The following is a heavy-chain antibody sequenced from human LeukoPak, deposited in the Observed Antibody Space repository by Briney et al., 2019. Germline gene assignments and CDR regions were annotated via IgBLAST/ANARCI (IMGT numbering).Heavy chain of an antibody. CDR3: ARAVPYCSGGSCYYNWFDP. CDR2: INPNSGGT. D-gene: IGHD2-15*01. V-gene: IGHV1-2*02. J-gene: IGHJ5*02. Sequence: ASVKVSCKASGYTFTRYYMHWVRQAPGQGLEWMGWINPNSGGTNYAQKFQGRVTMTRDTSISTAYMELSRLRSDDTAVYYCARAVPYCSGGSCYYNWFDPWGQGTLVTVSS. CDR1: GYTFTRYY.